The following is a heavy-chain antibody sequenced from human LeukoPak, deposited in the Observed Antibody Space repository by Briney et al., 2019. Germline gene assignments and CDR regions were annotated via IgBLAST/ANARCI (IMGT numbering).Heavy chain of an antibody. D-gene: IGHD5-18*01. V-gene: IGHV3-23*01. Sequence: ETLSLTCAVYGGSFSGYYWSWVRQAPGKGLEWVSAISGSGGSTYYADSVKGRFTISRDNSKNTLYLQMNSLRAEDTAVYYCAKDTGYSYGYKVFDYWGQGTLVTVSS. J-gene: IGHJ4*02. CDR2: ISGSGGST. CDR3: AKDTGYSYGYKVFDY. CDR1: GGSFSGYY.